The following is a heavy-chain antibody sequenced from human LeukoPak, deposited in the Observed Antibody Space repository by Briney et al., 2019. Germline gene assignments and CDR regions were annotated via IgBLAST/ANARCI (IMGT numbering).Heavy chain of an antibody. Sequence: GASVKVSCKASGYAFTGYYMHWVRQAPGQGLEWMGWISPYNGNTYFAQKLQGRVSMTTDTSTSTANMELRSLRSDDTAVYFCARGVVVTVPSFDNWGQGTLVTVSS. CDR2: ISPYNGNT. CDR1: GYAFTGYY. J-gene: IGHJ4*02. V-gene: IGHV1-18*04. CDR3: ARGVVVTVPSFDN. D-gene: IGHD2-21*02.